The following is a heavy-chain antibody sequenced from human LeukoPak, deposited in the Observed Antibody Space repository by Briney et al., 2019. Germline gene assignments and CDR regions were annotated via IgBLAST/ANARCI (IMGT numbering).Heavy chain of an antibody. V-gene: IGHV3-30*18. CDR3: AKEEGIWYYFDY. J-gene: IGHJ4*02. Sequence: GGSLRLSCAASGFTFSNCGMHWVRQAPGKGLEWVAVISYDGSNKYYADSVKGRFTISRDNSKNTLYLQMNSLRAEDTAVYYCAKEEGIWYYFDYWGQGTLVTVSS. D-gene: IGHD2-8*02. CDR2: ISYDGSNK. CDR1: GFTFSNCG.